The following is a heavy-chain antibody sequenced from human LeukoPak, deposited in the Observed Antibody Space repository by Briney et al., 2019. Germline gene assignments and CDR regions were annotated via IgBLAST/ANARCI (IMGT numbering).Heavy chain of an antibody. J-gene: IGHJ4*02. CDR3: ARDKMTGDSYFDY. D-gene: IGHD7-27*01. V-gene: IGHV3-74*01. CDR1: GFTFSSYW. Sequence: PGGSLRLSCAASGFTFSSYWMNWVRQAPGKGLVWVSRIASDGSSTTYTDSVKGRFTISRDNAKNSLLLQMDGLRAEDAAVYYCARDKMTGDSYFDYWGQGTLVTVSS. CDR2: IASDGSST.